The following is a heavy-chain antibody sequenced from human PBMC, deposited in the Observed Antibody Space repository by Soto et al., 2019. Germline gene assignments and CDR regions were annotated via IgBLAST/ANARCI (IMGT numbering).Heavy chain of an antibody. Sequence: PSETLSLTCTVSGVSISSYYWSWIRQPPGKGLEWIGYIYYSGSTNYNPSLKSRVTISVDTSKNQFSLKLSSVTAADTAVYYCARARGVHSRVGGNWFDPCGQGTLVTVSS. CDR3: ARARGVHSRVGGNWFDP. V-gene: IGHV4-59*01. CDR1: GVSISSYY. D-gene: IGHD2-21*01. CDR2: IYYSGST. J-gene: IGHJ5*02.